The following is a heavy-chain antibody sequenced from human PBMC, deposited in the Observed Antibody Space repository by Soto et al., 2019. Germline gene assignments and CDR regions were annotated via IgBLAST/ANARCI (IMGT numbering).Heavy chain of an antibody. Sequence: EVQMLESGGGLAQPGGSLRLSCATSGFTFSTYAMSWVRQAPGKGLEWVSSISGSGGSTFYADSVEGRFTISRDNSKNALFLPMSSLRAEDTAVYFWTKRPTSGDQWGQGNLVTVSS. CDR3: TKRPTSGDQ. D-gene: IGHD1-1*01. V-gene: IGHV3-23*01. CDR2: ISGSGGST. CDR1: GFTFSTYA. J-gene: IGHJ4*02.